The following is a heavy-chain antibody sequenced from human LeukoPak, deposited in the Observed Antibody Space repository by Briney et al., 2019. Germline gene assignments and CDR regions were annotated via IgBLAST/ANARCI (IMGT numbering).Heavy chain of an antibody. J-gene: IGHJ4*02. Sequence: GGSLTLSCAASGFLFIHSELNWVGQPRGKGLEGVSYISVSGASIYYAHSVRGRFTISRDNAKNSLYLQMNSLTVEDTAIYYCAKDPNINWGQGTLVTVSS. V-gene: IGHV3-48*03. D-gene: IGHD1-14*01. CDR3: AKDPNIN. CDR2: ISVSGASI. CDR1: GFLFIHSE.